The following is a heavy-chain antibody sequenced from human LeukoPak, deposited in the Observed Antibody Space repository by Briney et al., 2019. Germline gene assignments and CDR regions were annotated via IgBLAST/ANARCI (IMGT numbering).Heavy chain of an antibody. CDR2: ISSSSSYI. J-gene: IGHJ5*02. D-gene: IGHD6-13*01. CDR1: GFTFSSYS. CDR3: ARVSSSWYSNYWFDP. V-gene: IGHV3-21*01. Sequence: GGSLRLSCAASGFTFSSYSMNWVRHAPGKGLEWVSSISSSSSYIYYADSVKGRFTISRDNAKNSLYLQMNSLRAEDTAVYYCARVSSSWYSNYWFDPWGQGTLVTVSS.